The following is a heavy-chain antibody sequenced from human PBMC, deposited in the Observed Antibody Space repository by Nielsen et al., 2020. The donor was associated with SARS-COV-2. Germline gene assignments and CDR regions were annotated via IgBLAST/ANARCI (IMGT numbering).Heavy chain of an antibody. D-gene: IGHD3-16*02. CDR3: ARGSNYDYVWGSYRYYGMDV. CDR2: ISAYNGNT. Sequence: WVRQAPGQGLEWMGWISAYNGNTNYAQKLQGRVTMTTDTSTSTVYMELRSLRSDDTAVYYCARGSNYDYVWGSYRYYGMDVWGQGTTVTVSS. V-gene: IGHV1-18*01. J-gene: IGHJ6*02.